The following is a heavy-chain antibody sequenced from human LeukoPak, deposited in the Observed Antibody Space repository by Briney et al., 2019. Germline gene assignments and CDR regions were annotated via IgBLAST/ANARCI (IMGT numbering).Heavy chain of an antibody. V-gene: IGHV3-21*01. J-gene: IGHJ3*02. CDR3: ARPIFGGAFDI. CDR2: ISSSSSYI. Sequence: GGSLRLSRAASGFTFSSYSMNWVRQAPGKGLEWVSSISSSSSYIYYADSVKGRFTISRDNAKNSLYLQMNSLRAEDTAVYYCARPIFGGAFDIWGQGTMVTVSS. D-gene: IGHD3-3*01. CDR1: GFTFSSYS.